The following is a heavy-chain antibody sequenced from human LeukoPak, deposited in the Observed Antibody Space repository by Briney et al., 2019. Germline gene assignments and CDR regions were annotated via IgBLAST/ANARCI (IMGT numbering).Heavy chain of an antibody. J-gene: IGHJ3*02. CDR2: IKQDGSEK. Sequence: PGGSLRLYCAASGFSISDFWMTWVRQAPGKGPEWVANIKQDGSEKYSLDSVKGRFTISRDNAKNSLYLQMNSLRVEDTAVYYCARPLSLGESSDYRAFDIWGQGTMVTVSS. CDR1: GFSISDFW. CDR3: ARPLSLGESSDYRAFDI. V-gene: IGHV3-7*01. D-gene: IGHD6-19*01.